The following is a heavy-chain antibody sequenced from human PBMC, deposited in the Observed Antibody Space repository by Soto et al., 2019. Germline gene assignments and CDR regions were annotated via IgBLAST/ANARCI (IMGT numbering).Heavy chain of an antibody. D-gene: IGHD2-2*01. CDR3: ATLPRTIERTPAAIWSFDS. CDR2: FDAEDGET. Sequence: QVQLEQSGAEVRKPGASVKVSCKVSGYSLSDLSIHWVRQAPGKGLEWMGGFDAEDGETIYAQKLQGRGTMTEDTSTDTAYMELSSVTSEDTAMYYCATLPRTIERTPAAIWSFDSWGQGNLVTGSS. CDR1: GYSLSDLS. V-gene: IGHV1-24*01. J-gene: IGHJ4*02.